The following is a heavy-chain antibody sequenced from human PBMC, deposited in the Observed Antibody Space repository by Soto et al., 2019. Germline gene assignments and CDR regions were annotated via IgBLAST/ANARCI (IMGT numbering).Heavy chain of an antibody. D-gene: IGHD6-19*01. CDR2: IIPILGTA. CDR1: GGTFSSYA. J-gene: IGHJ3*01. V-gene: IGHV1-69*06. Sequence: QVQLVQSGAEVKKPGSSVKVSCKASGGTFSSYAIRWVRQAPGHGLEWMGGIIPILGTANYAQKFQGRITITADKSTSTAYMEPSSQRSEDTAVYYCAREKVAVAGRDAFDFWGQGTMVTVSS. CDR3: AREKVAVAGRDAFDF.